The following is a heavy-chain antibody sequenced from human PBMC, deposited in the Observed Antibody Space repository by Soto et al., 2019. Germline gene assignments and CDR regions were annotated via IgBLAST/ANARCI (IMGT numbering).Heavy chain of an antibody. Sequence: PSETLSLNCTVSGGSISSYYWSWIRQPAGKGLEWIGRIYTSGSTNYNPSLKSRVTMSVDTSKNQFSLKLSSVTAADTAVYYCARLRPLYSSSSGAVHSYYGMDVWRQGTTFIVS. CDR2: IYTSGST. J-gene: IGHJ6*02. D-gene: IGHD6-6*01. V-gene: IGHV4-4*07. CDR1: GGSISSYY. CDR3: ARLRPLYSSSSGAVHSYYGMDV.